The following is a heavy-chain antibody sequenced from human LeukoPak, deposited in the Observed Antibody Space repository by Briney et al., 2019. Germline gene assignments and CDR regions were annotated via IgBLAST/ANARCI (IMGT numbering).Heavy chain of an antibody. CDR3: ARTVRGYSSSWYDY. V-gene: IGHV4-34*01. CDR1: GGSFSGYY. CDR2: INHSGST. D-gene: IGHD6-13*01. Sequence: SETLSLTCAVYGGSFSGYYWSWIRQPPGKGLEWIGEINHSGSTNYNPSLKSRVTISVDTSKNQFSLKLSSVAAAGTAVYYCARTVRGYSSSWYDYWGQGTLVTVSS. J-gene: IGHJ4*02.